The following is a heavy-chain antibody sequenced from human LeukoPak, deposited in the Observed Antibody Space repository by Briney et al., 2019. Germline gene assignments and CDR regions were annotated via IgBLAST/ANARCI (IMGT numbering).Heavy chain of an antibody. CDR1: GFTFSSYG. CDR3: AKEKRSTRWLFEKYYFDY. Sequence: HTGGSLRLSCAASGFTFSSYGMHWVRQAPGKGLEWVAFIRYDGSNKYYADSVKGRFTISRDNSKNTLYLQMNSLRAEDTAVYYCAKEKRSTRWLFEKYYFDYWGQGTLVTVSS. CDR2: IRYDGSNK. V-gene: IGHV3-30*02. J-gene: IGHJ4*02. D-gene: IGHD3-22*01.